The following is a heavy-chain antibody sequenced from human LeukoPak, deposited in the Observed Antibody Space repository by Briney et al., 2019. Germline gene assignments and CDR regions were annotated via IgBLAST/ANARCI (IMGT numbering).Heavy chain of an antibody. CDR3: AKLGGQEVYNYYVGV. V-gene: IGHV3-23*01. CDR1: GLTSSSYA. Sequence: PGGSLRPSCEPSGLTSSSYATSWVRHAPGKGLEGVAGIIDSGDITYYANSVKGRFTISRDNSKNTLYLQMNSLRAEDTAVYYCAKLGGQEVYNYYVGVWGKGTTVAVSS. J-gene: IGHJ6*03. CDR2: IIDSGDIT. D-gene: IGHD3-16*01.